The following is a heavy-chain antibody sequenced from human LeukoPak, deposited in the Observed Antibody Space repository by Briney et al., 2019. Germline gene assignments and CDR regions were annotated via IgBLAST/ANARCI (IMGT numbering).Heavy chain of an antibody. J-gene: IGHJ4*02. V-gene: IGHV3-30*02. Sequence: GGSLRLSCAASGFTFSSYGMHWVRQAPGKGLEWVAFIRYDGSNKYYADSVKGRFTISRDNSKNTLYLQMNSLRAEDTAVYYCAKLPPHTVVVPAAIGGDYFDYWGQGTLVTVSS. D-gene: IGHD2-2*01. CDR3: AKLPPHTVVVPAAIGGDYFDY. CDR2: IRYDGSNK. CDR1: GFTFSSYG.